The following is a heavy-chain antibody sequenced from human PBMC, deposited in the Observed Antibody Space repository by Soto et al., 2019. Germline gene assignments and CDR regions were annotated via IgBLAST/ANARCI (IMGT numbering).Heavy chain of an antibody. CDR2: ISSNGGST. V-gene: IGHV3-64*01. CDR1: GFTFSSYA. Sequence: EVQLVESGGGLVQPGGSLRLSCAASGFTFSSYAMHWVRQAPGKGLEYVSAISSNGGSTYYANSVKGRFTISRDNSKNTLYLQMGSLRAEEMAVYYCARDRKGGVATIGYYYYYYMDVWGKGTTVTVSS. CDR3: ARDRKGGVATIGYYYYYYMDV. D-gene: IGHD5-12*01. J-gene: IGHJ6*03.